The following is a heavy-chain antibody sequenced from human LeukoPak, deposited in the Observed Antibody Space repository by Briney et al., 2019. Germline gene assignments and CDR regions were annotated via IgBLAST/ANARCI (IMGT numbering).Heavy chain of an antibody. J-gene: IGHJ4*02. CDR1: GGSISNYY. V-gene: IGHV4-59*08. CDR2: IYYSGST. Sequence: SETLSLTCTVSGGSISNYYWSWIRQPPGKGLEWIGYIYYSGSTNYNPSLRSRVTISVDTSKNQFSLKLSSVTAADTAVYYCARRPVVVTAPIDYWGQGTLVTVSS. CDR3: ARRPVVVTAPIDY. D-gene: IGHD2-21*02.